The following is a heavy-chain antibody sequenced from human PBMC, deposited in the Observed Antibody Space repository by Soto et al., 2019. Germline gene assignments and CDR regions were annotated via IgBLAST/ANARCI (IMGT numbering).Heavy chain of an antibody. J-gene: IGHJ3*02. D-gene: IGHD3-22*01. V-gene: IGHV3-21*01. CDR1: GFTFSSYS. CDR2: ISSSSSYI. Sequence: PGGSLRLSCAASGFTFSSYSMNWVRQAPGKGLEWVSSISSSSSYIYYADSVKGRFTISRDNAKNSLYLQMNSLRAEDTAVYYCARVYPFYYDSSHDAFDIWGQGTMVTVS. CDR3: ARVYPFYYDSSHDAFDI.